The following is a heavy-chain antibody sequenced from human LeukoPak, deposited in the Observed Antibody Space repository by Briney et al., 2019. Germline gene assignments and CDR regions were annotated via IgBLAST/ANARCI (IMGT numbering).Heavy chain of an antibody. CDR2: IYYSGST. V-gene: IGHV4-30-4*07. J-gene: IGHJ3*01. CDR3: ARDTVPWRSGRTHGDAFSF. CDR1: GGSITSGGYS. Sequence: ASETLSLTCAVSGGSITSGGYSWSWIRQPPVKGLEWIGYIYYSGSTYYNPSLRGRVSISLGTSKNQFSLKLNSVTAADTAMYYCARDTVPWRSGRTHGDAFSFWGQGTMVTVSS. D-gene: IGHD6-19*01.